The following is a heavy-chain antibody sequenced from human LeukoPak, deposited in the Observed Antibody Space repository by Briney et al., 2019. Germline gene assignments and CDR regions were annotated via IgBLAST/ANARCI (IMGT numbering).Heavy chain of an antibody. D-gene: IGHD4-17*01. CDR2: ISWNSGNI. CDR3: ARPTTVTTISADAFDI. V-gene: IGHV3-9*01. Sequence: PGGSLRLSCAASGFTFDDYAMHWVRQGPGKGLEWVSVISWNSGNIGYVDSVKGRFIISRDNPKNSLYLQMNSLRAEDSSVYYCARPTTVTTISADAFDIWGQGTMVTVSS. J-gene: IGHJ3*02. CDR1: GFTFDDYA.